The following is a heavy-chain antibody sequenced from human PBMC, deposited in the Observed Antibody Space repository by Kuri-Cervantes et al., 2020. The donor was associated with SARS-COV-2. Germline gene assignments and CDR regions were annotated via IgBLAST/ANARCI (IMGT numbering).Heavy chain of an antibody. CDR3: ARDSESSGWYYFDY. CDR2: IYSGGST. V-gene: IGHV3-66*01. J-gene: IGHJ4*02. CDR1: GFTVSSNY. D-gene: IGHD6-19*01. Sequence: GGSLSLSCAASGFTVSSNYMSWVRQAPGKGLEWVSVIYSGGSTYYADSVKGRFTISRDNSKNTLYLQMNSLRAEDTAVYYCARDSESSGWYYFDYWGQGTLVTVSS.